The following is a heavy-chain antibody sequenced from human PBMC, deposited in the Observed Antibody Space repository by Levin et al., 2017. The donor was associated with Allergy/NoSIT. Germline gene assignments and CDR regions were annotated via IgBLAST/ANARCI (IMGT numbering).Heavy chain of an antibody. D-gene: IGHD3-22*01. J-gene: IGHJ4*02. CDR2: IYYSGST. CDR3: ARQDDSSGYYGYYFDY. V-gene: IGHV4-39*01. CDR1: GGSISSSSYY. Sequence: SETLSLTCTVSGGSISSSSYYWGWIRQPPGKGLEWIGSIYYSGSTYYNPSLKSRVTISVDTSKNQFSLKLSSVTAADTAVYYCARQDDSSGYYGYYFDYWGQGTLVTVSS.